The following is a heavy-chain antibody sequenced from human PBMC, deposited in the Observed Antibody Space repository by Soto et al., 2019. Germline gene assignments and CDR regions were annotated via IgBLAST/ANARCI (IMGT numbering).Heavy chain of an antibody. CDR2: IYYSGST. V-gene: IGHV4-59*01. J-gene: IGHJ6*02. D-gene: IGHD3-3*01. CDR3: ARAIYYDFWSGYYSDYYYYGMDV. Sequence: SETLSLTCTVSGGSISSYYWSWSRQPPGKGLEWIGYIYYSGSTNYNPSLKSRVTISVDTSKNQFSLKLSSVTAADTAVYYCARAIYYDFWSGYYSDYYYYGMDVWGQGTTVTVSS. CDR1: GGSISSYY.